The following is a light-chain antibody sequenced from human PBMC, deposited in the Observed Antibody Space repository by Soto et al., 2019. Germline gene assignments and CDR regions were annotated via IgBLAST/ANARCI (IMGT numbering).Light chain of an antibody. V-gene: IGKV3D-15*01. CDR1: QSVTSK. CDR3: QQYNNWPLT. Sequence: EVVMTQSPATLSVSPGERATLSCRASQSVTSKLVWYQQKPGQAPRLLIYGASTRATGIPARFSGSGSGTEFTLTISSLQSEDFAVYYCQQYNNWPLTFGGGTKV. CDR2: GAS. J-gene: IGKJ4*01.